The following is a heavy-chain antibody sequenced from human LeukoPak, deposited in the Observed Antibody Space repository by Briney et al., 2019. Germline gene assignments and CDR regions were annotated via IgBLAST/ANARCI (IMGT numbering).Heavy chain of an antibody. D-gene: IGHD3-16*01. CDR3: ARVSLLWGGFDY. J-gene: IGHJ4*02. Sequence: PGGSLRLSCAASGFTFSSYIMSWVRQAPGKGLEWVSYISSGSSTIYYADSVKGRFTISRDNAENSLYLQMNSLRDEDTAVYYCARVSLLWGGFDYWGQGTLVTVSS. CDR1: GFTFSSYI. V-gene: IGHV3-48*02. CDR2: ISSGSSTI.